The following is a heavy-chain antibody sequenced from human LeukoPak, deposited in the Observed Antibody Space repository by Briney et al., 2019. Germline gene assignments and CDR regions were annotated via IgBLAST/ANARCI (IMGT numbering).Heavy chain of an antibody. CDR3: ARGPRVVVATSYYFDY. CDR2: ISSSGSTI. V-gene: IGHV3-11*04. Sequence: GGSLRLSCAASGFTFSDYYMSWIRQAPGKGLEWVSYISSSGSTIYYADSVKGRFTISRDNAKNSLYLQMNSLRAEDTAVYYCARGPRVVVATSYYFDYWGQGTLVTVS. J-gene: IGHJ4*02. D-gene: IGHD5-12*01. CDR1: GFTFSDYY.